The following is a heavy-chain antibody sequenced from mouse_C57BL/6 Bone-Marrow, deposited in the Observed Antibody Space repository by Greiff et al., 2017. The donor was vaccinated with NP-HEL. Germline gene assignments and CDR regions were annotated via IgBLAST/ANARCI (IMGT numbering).Heavy chain of an antibody. CDR2: INPYNGGT. CDR1: GYTFTDYY. J-gene: IGHJ2*01. V-gene: IGHV1-19*01. D-gene: IGHD2-9*01. Sequence: VQLKESGPVLVKPGASVKMSCKASGYTFTDYYMNWVKQSHGKSLEWIGVINPYNGGTSYNQKFKGKATLTVDKSSSTAYMELNSLTSEDSAVYYCATPYYGYDYWGQGTTLTVSS. CDR3: ATPYYGYDY.